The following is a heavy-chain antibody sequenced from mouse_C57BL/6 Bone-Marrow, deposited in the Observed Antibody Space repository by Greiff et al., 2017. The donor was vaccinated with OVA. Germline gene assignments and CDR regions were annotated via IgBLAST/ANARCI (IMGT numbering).Heavy chain of an antibody. V-gene: IGHV1-64*01. CDR2: IHPNSGST. Sequence: QVQLQQPGAELVKPGASVKLSCKASGYTFTSYWMHWVKQRPGQGLEWIGMIHPNSGSTNYNEKFKSKATLTVDTSSSTAYMQLSSLTSEDSAVYYCARLPAYYSNYWGQGTTLTVSS. CDR3: ARLPAYYSNY. CDR1: GYTFTSYW. D-gene: IGHD2-5*01. J-gene: IGHJ2*01.